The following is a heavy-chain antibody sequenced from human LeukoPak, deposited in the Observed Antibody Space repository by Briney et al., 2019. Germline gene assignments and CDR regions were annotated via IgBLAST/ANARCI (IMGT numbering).Heavy chain of an antibody. CDR3: ANGNNFDS. CDR1: GFTFSSYD. V-gene: IGHV3-13*01. D-gene: IGHD1/OR15-1a*01. J-gene: IGHJ4*02. Sequence: PGGSLRLSCAASGFTFSSYDMHWVRQPTGGGLEWVSGIGTAGDTYYLGSVKGRFTISRDNAKNSLYLQMNSLRAEDTAVYYCANGNNFDSWGQGTLVTVSS. CDR2: IGTAGDT.